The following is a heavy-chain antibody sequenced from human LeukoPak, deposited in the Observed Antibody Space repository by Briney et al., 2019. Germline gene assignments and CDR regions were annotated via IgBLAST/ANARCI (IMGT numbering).Heavy chain of an antibody. CDR1: GGSISSYY. Sequence: PSETLSLTCTVSGGSISSYYWSWIRQPAGKGLEWIGRIYTSGSTSYNPSLKSRVTMSVDTSKNQFSLKLSSVTAADTAVYYCARDLSVAFGGVIVPYYFDYWGQGTLVTVSS. D-gene: IGHD3-16*02. CDR3: ARDLSVAFGGVIVPYYFDY. V-gene: IGHV4-4*07. J-gene: IGHJ4*02. CDR2: IYTSGST.